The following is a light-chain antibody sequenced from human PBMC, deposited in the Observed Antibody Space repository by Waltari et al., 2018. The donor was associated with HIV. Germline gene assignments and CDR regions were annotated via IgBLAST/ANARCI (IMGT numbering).Light chain of an antibody. CDR2: GAS. Sequence: ILLTQSPATLSVYPGDRDTLSCTASQSVFNNLAWYQQRPGQAPRLLIYGASTRITTVPDRFSGSGSGTEFTLTINNLQSEDLGLYYCQQYNDWLEPTFGGGTKVEV. CDR3: QQYNDWLEPT. V-gene: IGKV3-15*01. J-gene: IGKJ4*01. CDR1: QSVFNN.